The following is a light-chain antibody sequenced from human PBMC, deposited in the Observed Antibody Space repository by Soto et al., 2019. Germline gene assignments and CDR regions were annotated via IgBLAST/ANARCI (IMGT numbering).Light chain of an antibody. Sequence: DIQMTQSPPTLSASVGDRVTITCRASQSIRHYLAWYQQMPGKAPKLLIYGASTLQSGVPSRFSGSGSGTEFTLTISSLHFDDFRPHPCHTHYRXSPLFGPRSKMDI. CDR3: HTHYRXSPL. V-gene: IGKV1-5*01. J-gene: IGKJ1*01. CDR2: GAS. CDR1: QSIRHY.